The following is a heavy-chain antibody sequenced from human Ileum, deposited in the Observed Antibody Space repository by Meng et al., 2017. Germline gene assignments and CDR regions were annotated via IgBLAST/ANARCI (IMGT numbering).Heavy chain of an antibody. Sequence: SQTLSLTCGISGESVSKHIAGWNWTRQTPSGGLEWLGRIYYRFIWQYEYAASVRGRITINPDTSKNQFSLLLNSVTPEDTAVYYCTRLVGNSWLDSWGQGTLVTVSS. CDR3: TRLVGNSWLDS. CDR1: GESVSKHIAG. D-gene: IGHD1-26*01. J-gene: IGHJ5*01. CDR2: IYYRFIWQY. V-gene: IGHV6-1*01.